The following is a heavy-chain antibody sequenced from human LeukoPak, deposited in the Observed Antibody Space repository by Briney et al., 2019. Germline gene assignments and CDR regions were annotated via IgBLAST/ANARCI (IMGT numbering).Heavy chain of an antibody. CDR1: GFTVNRKW. V-gene: IGHV3-7*05. Sequence: GGSLRLSCAASGFTVNRKWMSWVRQAPGRGLEWVANIQQGESGKDYLDSVKGRFTISRDNGKNSLYLQMNSLRAEDTAVYYCATGGHYFGDWGQGTLVTVSS. CDR3: ATGGHYFGD. J-gene: IGHJ4*02. CDR2: IQQGESGK.